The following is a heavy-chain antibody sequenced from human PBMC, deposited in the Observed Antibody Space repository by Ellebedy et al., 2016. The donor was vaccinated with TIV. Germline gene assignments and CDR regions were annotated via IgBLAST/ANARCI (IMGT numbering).Heavy chain of an antibody. V-gene: IGHV3-30-3*01. J-gene: IGHJ1*01. D-gene: IGHD6-19*01. CDR1: GFTLSSYA. CDR3: AKDKGMAGAH. CDR2: ISYDGSNK. Sequence: GESLKISCAASGFTLSSYAMHWVRQAPGKALEWVAVISYDGSNKYYADSVKGRFTISRDNSKNTLYLQMNSLRPEETAVYYCAKDKGMAGAHWGQGTLVTVSS.